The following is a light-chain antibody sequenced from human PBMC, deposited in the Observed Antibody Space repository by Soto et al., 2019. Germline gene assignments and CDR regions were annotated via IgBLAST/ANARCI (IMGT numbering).Light chain of an antibody. CDR3: QHRSNWPLT. CDR1: QSVSSY. CDR2: DAS. Sequence: EIVLTQSPATLSLSPGERATLSCRASQSVSSYLGWYQQKPGQAPTLLIYDASNRATGIPARFSGSGSGTDFTLTISSLEPEDFAVYYCQHRSNWPLTFGGGTKVEIK. V-gene: IGKV3-11*01. J-gene: IGKJ4*01.